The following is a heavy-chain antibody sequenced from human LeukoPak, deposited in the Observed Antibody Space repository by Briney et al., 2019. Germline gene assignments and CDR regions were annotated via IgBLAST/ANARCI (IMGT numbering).Heavy chain of an antibody. CDR2: ISGSGGST. V-gene: IGHV3-23*01. CDR3: AKDQARPYYFDY. CDR1: GFTFSSYA. Sequence: PGGSLRLSCAASGFTFSSYAMSWVRQAPGKGLEWVSAISGSGGSTHYADSVKGRFTISRDNSKNTLYLQMNSLRAEDTAVYYCAKDQARPYYFDYWGQGTLVTVSS. J-gene: IGHJ4*02.